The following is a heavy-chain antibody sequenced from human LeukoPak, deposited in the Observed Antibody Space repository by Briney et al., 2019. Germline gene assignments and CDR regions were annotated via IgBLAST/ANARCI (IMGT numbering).Heavy chain of an antibody. CDR1: GGSISGTTYC. CDR3: ARLDSSGYYRDY. Sequence: PSETLSLTCTVSGGSISGTTYCWGWIRQPPGKGLEWIGNIYYSGSTYYNPSLKSRVTISVDTSKNQFSLNLTSVTAADTAIYYCARLDSSGYYRDYWGQGTLVTVSS. V-gene: IGHV4-39*07. D-gene: IGHD3-22*01. CDR2: IYYSGST. J-gene: IGHJ4*02.